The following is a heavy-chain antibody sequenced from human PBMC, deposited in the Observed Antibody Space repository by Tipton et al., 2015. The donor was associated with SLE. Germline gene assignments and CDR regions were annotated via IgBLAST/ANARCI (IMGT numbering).Heavy chain of an antibody. CDR2: VYYSGSA. D-gene: IGHD3-16*02. V-gene: IGHV4-39*07. CDR3: ASTRGSYRVRIDY. CDR1: GDSIRSLGYY. J-gene: IGHJ4*02. Sequence: TLSLTCTVSGDSIRSLGYYWGWIRQPPGKGLEWLGTVYYSGSAYYNPSLESRLTISVDTSKNQFSLRLSSVTAADAAFYYCASTRGSYRVRIDYWGQGTPVTVSS.